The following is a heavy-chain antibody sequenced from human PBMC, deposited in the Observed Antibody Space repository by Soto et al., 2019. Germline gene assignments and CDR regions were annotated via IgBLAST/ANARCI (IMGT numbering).Heavy chain of an antibody. V-gene: IGHV3-74*01. CDR1: GFTFTGNW. Sequence: EVQLVESGGGLVQPGGSLRLSCAASGFTFTGNWMHWVRQGPGKGLVWVARINRDGTATTYADSVKGRFTISRDNSKNTLYLPMNSLGAEDTAVYYCATVGTGSYNWFDPWGQGTMVTVSS. CDR3: ATVGTGSYNWFDP. J-gene: IGHJ5*02. D-gene: IGHD1-26*01. CDR2: INRDGTAT.